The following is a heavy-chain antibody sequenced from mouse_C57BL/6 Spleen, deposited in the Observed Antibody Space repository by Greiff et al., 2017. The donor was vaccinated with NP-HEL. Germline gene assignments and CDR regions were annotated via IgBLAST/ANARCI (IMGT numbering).Heavy chain of an antibody. J-gene: IGHJ2*01. V-gene: IGHV5-6*02. CDR3: ARYYGSSLDY. CDR1: GFTFSSYG. CDR2: ISSGGSYT. Sequence: EVKLEESGGDLVKPGGSLKLSCAASGFTFSSYGMSWVRQTPDKRLEWVATISSGGSYTYYPDSVKGRFTISRDNAKNTLYLQMSSLKSEDTAMYYCARYYGSSLDYWGQGTTLTVSS. D-gene: IGHD1-1*01.